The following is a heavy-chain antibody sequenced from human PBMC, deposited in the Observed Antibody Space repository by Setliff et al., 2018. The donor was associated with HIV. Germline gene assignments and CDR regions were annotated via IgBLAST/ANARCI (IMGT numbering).Heavy chain of an antibody. D-gene: IGHD3-3*01. CDR1: DGSFSGYY. CDR3: ARGSRQLTIFGVVFKTNYYFMDV. Sequence: SETLSLTCAVYDGSFSGYYWSWIRQPPGKGLEWIGEINHDRTTNYNPSLKSRVTISVDTSKNQFSLTLNSVTAAETAVYYCARGSRQLTIFGVVFKTNYYFMDVGGKGTAVTVSS. J-gene: IGHJ6*03. CDR2: INHDRTT. V-gene: IGHV4-34*01.